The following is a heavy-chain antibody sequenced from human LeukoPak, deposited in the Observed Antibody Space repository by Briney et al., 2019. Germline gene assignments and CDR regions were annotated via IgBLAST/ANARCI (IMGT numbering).Heavy chain of an antibody. D-gene: IGHD2-2*01. J-gene: IGHJ4*02. CDR2: INPNSGDT. CDR1: GYTFTSYY. Sequence: ASVNVSCTASGYTFTSYYMHWVRQAPGQGLEWMGRINPNSGDTNNAQKFQGRVTMTRDTSISTAYMDLSRLTSDDTAVYYCARDYCSSTSCLFDYWGQGTLVTVSS. V-gene: IGHV1-2*06. CDR3: ARDYCSSTSCLFDY.